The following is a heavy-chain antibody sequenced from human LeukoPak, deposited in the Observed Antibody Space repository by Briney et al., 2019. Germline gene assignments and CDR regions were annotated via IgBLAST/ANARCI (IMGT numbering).Heavy chain of an antibody. D-gene: IGHD3-22*01. CDR1: GYSFSSHD. Sequence: ASVKVSCKASGYSFSSHDINWVRQATGQGLEWMGWMNPKSGNTDHAQKFQGRVTMSRNTSISVAYLELSSLRSEDTAVYFCVRGGGANYYDTSGYYLYYYWGQGTLVTVSS. J-gene: IGHJ4*02. CDR2: MNPKSGNT. CDR3: VRGGGANYYDTSGYYLYYY. V-gene: IGHV1-8*01.